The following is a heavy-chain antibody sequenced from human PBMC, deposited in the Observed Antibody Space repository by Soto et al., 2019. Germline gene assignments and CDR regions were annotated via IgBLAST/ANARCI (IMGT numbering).Heavy chain of an antibody. CDR3: ARDGGYDVLTGHYILLYYLDN. CDR1: GYTFTTYS. J-gene: IGHJ4*02. D-gene: IGHD3-9*01. V-gene: IGHV1-46*01. CDR2: INPSGGRT. Sequence: GASVKVSCKASGYTFTTYSMHWVRQTPGHGLEWMGVINPSGGRTSYAQKFQGRVTMTRDTSTSTVHMELSSLRSEDTAVYFCARDGGYDVLTGHYILLYYLDNWGLGTLVTVSS.